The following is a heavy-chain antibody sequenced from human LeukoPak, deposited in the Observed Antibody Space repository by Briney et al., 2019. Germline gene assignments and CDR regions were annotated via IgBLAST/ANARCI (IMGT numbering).Heavy chain of an antibody. CDR2: IYYSGST. V-gene: IGHV4-59*08. D-gene: IGHD5-12*01. J-gene: IGHJ6*02. CDR1: GGSISSYY. CDR3: ARQLDIVATGYYGMDV. Sequence: SETLSLTCTVSGGSISSYYWSWIRQPPGKGLEWIGYIYYSGSTNYNPSLKSRVTISVDTSKNQFSLKLSSVTAADTAVYYCARQLDIVATGYYGMDVWGQGTTVTVSS.